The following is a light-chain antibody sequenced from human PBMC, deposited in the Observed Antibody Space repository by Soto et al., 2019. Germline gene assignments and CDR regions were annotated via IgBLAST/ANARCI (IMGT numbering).Light chain of an antibody. J-gene: IGKJ4*01. CDR3: LQGLQTPT. CDR2: LGS. Sequence: EIVLTQSPPSLPVTPGEPASIACRSSQSLLHSNGYNYLDWYLQKPGQSPQPLIFLGSNRASGVPDRFSGSGSGTDFTLKISRVEAEDVGVYYCLQGLQTPTFGGGTKVEIK. V-gene: IGKV2-28*01. CDR1: QSLLHSNGYNY.